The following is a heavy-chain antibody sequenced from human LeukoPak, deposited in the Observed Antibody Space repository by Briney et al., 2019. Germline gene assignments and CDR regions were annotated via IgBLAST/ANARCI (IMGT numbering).Heavy chain of an antibody. CDR2: IIPIFGTA. D-gene: IGHD3-22*01. J-gene: IGHJ4*02. CDR1: GGTFSSYA. CDR3: ANAHHDSSGYYYSYFDY. Sequence: ASVKVSCKASGGTFSSYAISWVRQAPGQGLEWMGGIIPIFGTANYAQKFQGRVTITTDESTSTAYMELSSLRSEDTAVYYCANAHHDSSGYYYSYFDYWGQGTLVTVSS. V-gene: IGHV1-69*05.